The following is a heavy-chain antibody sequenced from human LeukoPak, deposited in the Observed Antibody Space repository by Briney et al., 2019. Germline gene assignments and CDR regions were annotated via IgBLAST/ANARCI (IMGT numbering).Heavy chain of an antibody. CDR2: IYTSGST. Sequence: SETLSLTCTVSGGSISSYYWSWIRQPAGKGLEWIGRIYTSGSTNYNPSLKSRVTISVDKSKNQFSLKLSSVIAADTAVYYCATTAIPYWYFDLWGHGTLVTVSS. CDR3: ATTAIPYWYFDL. CDR1: GGSISSYY. V-gene: IGHV4-4*07. J-gene: IGHJ2*01.